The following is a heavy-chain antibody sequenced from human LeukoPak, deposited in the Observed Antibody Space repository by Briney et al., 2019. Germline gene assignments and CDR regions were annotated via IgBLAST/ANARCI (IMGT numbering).Heavy chain of an antibody. J-gene: IGHJ4*02. CDR1: GFTFDDYA. CDR3: AKDSDYDFWSGYLKD. D-gene: IGHD3-3*01. Sequence: GGSLRLSCAASGFTFDDYAMHWVRQAPGKGLEWVSGISWNRGSIGYADSVKGRFTISRDNAKNSLYLQMNSLRAEDTALYYCAKDSDYDFWSGYLKDWGQGTLVTVSS. CDR2: ISWNRGSI. V-gene: IGHV3-9*01.